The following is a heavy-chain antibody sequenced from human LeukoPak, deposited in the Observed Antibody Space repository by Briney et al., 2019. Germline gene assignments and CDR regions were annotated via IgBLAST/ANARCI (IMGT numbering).Heavy chain of an antibody. CDR3: AKPTPGWFGELLSQPQNWFDP. CDR1: GFTVSNNY. J-gene: IGHJ5*02. Sequence: PGGSLRLSCAASGFTVSNNYMSWVRQAPGKGLEWVSAISGSGGSTYYADSVKGRFTISRDNSKNTLYLQMNSLRAEDTAVYYCAKPTPGWFGELLSQPQNWFDPWGQGTLVTVSS. CDR2: ISGSGGST. D-gene: IGHD3-10*01. V-gene: IGHV3-23*01.